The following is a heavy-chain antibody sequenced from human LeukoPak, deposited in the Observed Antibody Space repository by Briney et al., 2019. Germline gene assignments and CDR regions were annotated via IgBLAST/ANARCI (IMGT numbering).Heavy chain of an antibody. CDR1: GGTFSSYA. J-gene: IGHJ4*02. Sequence: GASVKVSCKASGGTFSSYAISWVRQAPGQGLEWMGWISAYNGNTNYAQKLQGRVTMTTDTSTSTAYMELRSLRSDDTAVYYCAAGYYDSSGYYEVDYWGQGTLVTVSS. CDR2: ISAYNGNT. V-gene: IGHV1-18*01. D-gene: IGHD3-22*01. CDR3: AAGYYDSSGYYEVDY.